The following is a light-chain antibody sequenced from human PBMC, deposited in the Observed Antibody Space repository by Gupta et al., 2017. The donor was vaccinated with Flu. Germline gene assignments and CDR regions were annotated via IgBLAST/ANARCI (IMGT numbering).Light chain of an antibody. CDR2: EDV. CDR1: AFPKQY. CDR3: FSAGRSGDQLV. Sequence: SSELTQPHSVSVSPGQTPRVTCSGDAFPKQYAYWYQETSGQAPRLIIYEDVKRPSGIPQGFSCSTSATMATFTIICAQVDDEDDYYCFSAGRSGDQLVFGGGTTLAVL. V-gene: IGLV3-10*03. J-gene: IGLJ2*01.